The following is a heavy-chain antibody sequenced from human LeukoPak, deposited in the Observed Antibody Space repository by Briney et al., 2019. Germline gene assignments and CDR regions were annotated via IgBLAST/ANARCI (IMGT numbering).Heavy chain of an antibody. Sequence: GSSVTVSCKASGYTFTRYYMHWVRQAPGQGLEWMGWINPNSGGTNYAQKSKGRVTMTRDTSISTAYMELSRLRSDDTAVYYCAREGGYDFWSGYVSGMDVWGQGTTVTVSS. D-gene: IGHD3-3*01. V-gene: IGHV1-2*02. CDR3: AREGGYDFWSGYVSGMDV. CDR1: GYTFTRYY. J-gene: IGHJ6*02. CDR2: INPNSGGT.